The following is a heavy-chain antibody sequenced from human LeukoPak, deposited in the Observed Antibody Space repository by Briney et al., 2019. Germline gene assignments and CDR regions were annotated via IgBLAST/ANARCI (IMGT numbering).Heavy chain of an antibody. V-gene: IGHV5-51*01. D-gene: IGHD1-26*01. CDR1: GYSFTSYW. Sequence: GESLKISCKGSGYSFTSYWIGWVRQMPGKGLEWVGIIYPGDSDTRYSPSFQGQVTISADKSISTAYLQWSSLKASDTAMYYCARAARLGGNYYYYMDVWGKGTTVTVSS. J-gene: IGHJ6*03. CDR3: ARAARLGGNYYYYMDV. CDR2: IYPGDSDT.